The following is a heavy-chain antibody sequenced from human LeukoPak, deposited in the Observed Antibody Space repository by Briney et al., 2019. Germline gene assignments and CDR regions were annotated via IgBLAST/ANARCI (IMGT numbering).Heavy chain of an antibody. CDR2: INPYSGAT. V-gene: IGHV1-2*02. CDR1: GYTFTGYY. D-gene: IGHD2-8*02. CDR3: AREGRLGTGGWYYFDD. J-gene: IGHJ4*02. Sequence: ASVKVSCKASGYTFTGYYMHWVRQAPGQGLEWMGWINPYSGATHYAQTLQGRVTMTRDTSISTAYMELSRLRSDDTAVYYCAREGRLGTGGWYYFDDWGQGTLVTVSS.